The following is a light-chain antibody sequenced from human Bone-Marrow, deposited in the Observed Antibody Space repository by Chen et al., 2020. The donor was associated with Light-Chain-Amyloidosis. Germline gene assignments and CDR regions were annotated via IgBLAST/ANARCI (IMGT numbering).Light chain of an antibody. CDR1: SSDVGGDNH. J-gene: IGLJ1*01. V-gene: IGLV2-14*01. Sequence: SALTQPDSVCGSPGQSITISCTGTSSDVGGDNHVSWYQQHPDKAPKLMIYEVTNRPSWVPDRFSGSKSDNTASLTISGLQTEDEADYFCSSYTITNTLVFGSGTRVTVL. CDR3: SSYTITNTLV. CDR2: EVT.